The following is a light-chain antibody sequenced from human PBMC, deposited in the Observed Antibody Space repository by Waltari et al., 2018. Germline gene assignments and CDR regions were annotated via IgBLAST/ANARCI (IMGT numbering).Light chain of an antibody. CDR1: DSDVGAYAF. J-gene: IGLJ1*01. Sequence: QSALTQPASVSGSPGQSITISCSGTDSDVGAYAFVSWYQQHPGKAPHLIIYEVSNRASWISNRFSASKSGNTASLTISGLQAEDEADYYCSSYTTSSAPGVFGTGTRVTVL. CDR2: EVS. V-gene: IGLV2-14*01. CDR3: SSYTTSSAPGV.